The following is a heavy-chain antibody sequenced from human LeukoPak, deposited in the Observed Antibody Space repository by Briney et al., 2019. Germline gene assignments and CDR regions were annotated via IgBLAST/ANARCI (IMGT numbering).Heavy chain of an antibody. CDR2: IYYSGST. D-gene: IGHD1-26*01. Sequence: SETLSLTCTVSGGSISSSSYYWGWIRQPPGKGLEWIGSIYYSGSTYYNPSLKSRVTISVDTSKNHFSLKLSSVTAADTAVYYCARVGYYGRLRYYFDYWGQGTLVTVSS. CDR3: ARVGYYGRLRYYFDY. CDR1: GGSISSSSYY. V-gene: IGHV4-39*07. J-gene: IGHJ4*02.